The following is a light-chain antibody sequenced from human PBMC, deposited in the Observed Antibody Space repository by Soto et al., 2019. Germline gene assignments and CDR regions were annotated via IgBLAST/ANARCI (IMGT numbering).Light chain of an antibody. V-gene: IGKV3-20*01. CDR2: AAS. CDR1: QSVSSRY. J-gene: IGKJ3*01. Sequence: EMVLTQSPGTGSLSPGERTTLSVRASQSVSSRYLGWYQQKPGQAPRLLIYAASSRATGIPDRFSGSGSGTDFTLTISRLEPEDFAVYYCQQYGSSLFSFGPGTKVDIK. CDR3: QQYGSSLFS.